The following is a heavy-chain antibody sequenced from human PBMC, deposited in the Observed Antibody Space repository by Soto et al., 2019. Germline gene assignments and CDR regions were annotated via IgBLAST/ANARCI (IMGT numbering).Heavy chain of an antibody. CDR3: ARGRRQQLVRFNYYYYYYMDV. Sequence: SETLSLTCTVSGGSIISSSYYWVWIRQPPGKGLEWIGEINHSGSTNYNPSLKSRVTISVDTSKNQFSLKLSSVTAADTAVYYCARGRRQQLVRFNYYYYYYMDVWGKGTTVTVSS. D-gene: IGHD6-13*01. J-gene: IGHJ6*03. V-gene: IGHV4-39*07. CDR1: GGSIISSSYY. CDR2: INHSGST.